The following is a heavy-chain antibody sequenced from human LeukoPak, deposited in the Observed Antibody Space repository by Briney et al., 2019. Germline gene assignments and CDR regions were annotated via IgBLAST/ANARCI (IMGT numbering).Heavy chain of an antibody. CDR1: GFTFSSYS. J-gene: IGHJ4*02. Sequence: GGSLRLSCAASGFTFSSYSMNWVRQAPGKGLEWVSSISSSSSYIYYADSVKGRFTISRDNAKNSLYLQMNSLRAEDTAVYYCARDPSITIFGVAPDYWGQGTLSPSPQ. CDR2: ISSSSSYI. V-gene: IGHV3-21*01. D-gene: IGHD3-3*01. CDR3: ARDPSITIFGVAPDY.